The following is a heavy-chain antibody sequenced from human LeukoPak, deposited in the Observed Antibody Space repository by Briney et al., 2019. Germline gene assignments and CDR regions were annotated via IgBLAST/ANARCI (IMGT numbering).Heavy chain of an antibody. CDR2: ISYDGSNK. Sequence: GGSLRLSCAASGFTFSSYGMHWVRQAPGKGLEWVAVISYDGSNKYYADSVKGRFTISRDNSKNTLYLQMNSLRAEDTAVYYCAKTMVRGVTFDYWAREPWSPSPQ. CDR3: AKTMVRGVTFDY. J-gene: IGHJ4*02. D-gene: IGHD3-10*01. V-gene: IGHV3-30*18. CDR1: GFTFSSYG.